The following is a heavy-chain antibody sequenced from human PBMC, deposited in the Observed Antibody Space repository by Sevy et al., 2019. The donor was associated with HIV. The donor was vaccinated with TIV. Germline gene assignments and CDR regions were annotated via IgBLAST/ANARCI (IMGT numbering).Heavy chain of an antibody. D-gene: IGHD5-18*01. CDR2: ISYDGSNK. J-gene: IGHJ4*02. Sequence: GGSLRLSCAASGFTFSSYGMHWVRQAPGKGLEWVAVISYDGSNKYYADSVKGRFTISRDNSKNTLYLQMNSLRAEDTAGYYCAKDLPGGYSYGTQGFDYWGQGTLVTVSS. V-gene: IGHV3-30*18. CDR3: AKDLPGGYSYGTQGFDY. CDR1: GFTFSSYG.